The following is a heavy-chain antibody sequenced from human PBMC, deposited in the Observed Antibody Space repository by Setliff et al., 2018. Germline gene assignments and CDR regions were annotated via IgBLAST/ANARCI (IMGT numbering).Heavy chain of an antibody. Sequence: GGSLRLSCAASGFTLSSYWMHWVRQAPGKGLVWVARINGDGSSASYADSVEGRFTISRDNAKNTVYLQMNTLRTEDTALYYCVKEHTSGWPNLDNWGQGTLVTVSS. D-gene: IGHD6-19*01. CDR2: INGDGSSA. J-gene: IGHJ4*02. V-gene: IGHV3-74*01. CDR3: VKEHTSGWPNLDN. CDR1: GFTLSSYW.